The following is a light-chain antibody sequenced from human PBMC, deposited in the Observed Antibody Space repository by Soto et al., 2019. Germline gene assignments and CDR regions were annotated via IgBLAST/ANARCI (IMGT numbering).Light chain of an antibody. CDR2: GAS. V-gene: IGKV3-20*01. Sequence: EIVLTQSPGTLSLSPGERATLSCRTSRSDRNTYLAWYQQKPGQAPRLLIYGASSRATGIPDRFSGSGSGTDFPLTISRLEPEDFAVYYCQQYGASPPVSAFGQGTKLEIK. J-gene: IGKJ2*01. CDR3: QQYGASPPVSA. CDR1: RSDRNTY.